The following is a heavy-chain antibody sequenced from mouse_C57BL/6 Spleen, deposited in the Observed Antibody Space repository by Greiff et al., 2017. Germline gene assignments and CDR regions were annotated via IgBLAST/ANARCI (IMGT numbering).Heavy chain of an antibody. D-gene: IGHD1-1*01. V-gene: IGHV1-81*01. Sequence: QVQLQQPGAELARPGASVKLSCKASGYTFTSYGISWVKQRTGQGLEWIGEIYPRSGNTYYNEKFKGKATLTADKSSSTAYMELRSLTSEDSAVYFCARSAGSSSHYYAMDYWGQGTSVTVSS. J-gene: IGHJ4*01. CDR2: IYPRSGNT. CDR1: GYTFTSYG. CDR3: ARSAGSSSHYYAMDY.